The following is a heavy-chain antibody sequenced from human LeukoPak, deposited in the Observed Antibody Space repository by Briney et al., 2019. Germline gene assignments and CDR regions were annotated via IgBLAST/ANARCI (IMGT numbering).Heavy chain of an antibody. CDR3: ARDEGAKIASAI. J-gene: IGHJ3*02. CDR1: GYTFNSYY. Sequence: ASVKVSCKASGYTFNSYYMHWVRQAPGQGLEWMGWISPNNGGTDYAQKFQGRVTINADKSTSTAYMELSSLRSEDTAVYYCARDEGAKIASAIWGQGTMVTVSS. V-gene: IGHV1-2*02. D-gene: IGHD1-26*01. CDR2: ISPNNGGT.